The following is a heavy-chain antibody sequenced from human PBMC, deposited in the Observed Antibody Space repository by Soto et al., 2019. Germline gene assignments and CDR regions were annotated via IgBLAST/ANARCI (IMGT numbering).Heavy chain of an antibody. V-gene: IGHV2-5*02. CDR1: GFSLSTSGVG. CDR2: IYWDDDK. D-gene: IGHD4-17*01. Sequence: QITLKESGPPLVKPTQTLTLTCTFSGFSLSTSGVGVGWIRQPPGKALEWLALIYWDDDKRYSPSLKSRLTITKDTSKNQVVRTMTNMDPVDTATYYCADALHIPIMTTVVRHIDYWGQGTLVTVSS. CDR3: ADALHIPIMTTVVRHIDY. J-gene: IGHJ4*02.